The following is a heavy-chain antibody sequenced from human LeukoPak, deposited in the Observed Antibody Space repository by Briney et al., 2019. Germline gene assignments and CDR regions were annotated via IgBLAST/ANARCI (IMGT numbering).Heavy chain of an antibody. CDR1: GGSISGYF. D-gene: IGHD6-25*01. Sequence: PSETLSLTCTVSGGSISGYFWSWIRQPPGKGLEWVAHIFHTGSTTYNPSLKSRLTISVDTSKNQFSLKLSSVTAADTAVYSCARGGYTVLDYWGQGTLVTVSS. CDR3: ARGGYTVLDY. CDR2: IFHTGST. J-gene: IGHJ4*02. V-gene: IGHV4-59*01.